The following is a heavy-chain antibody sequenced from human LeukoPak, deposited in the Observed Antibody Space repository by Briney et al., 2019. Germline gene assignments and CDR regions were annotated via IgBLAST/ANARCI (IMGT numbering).Heavy chain of an antibody. Sequence: PGGSLRLSCAASGFTFSNAWMSWVRQAPGKGLEWVGRIKSKTDGGTTDYAAPVKGRFTISRDDSKNTLYLQMNSLKTEDTAVYYCTTDKLWFGDNYYYYYYMDVWGKGTTVTISS. CDR2: IKSKTDGGTT. V-gene: IGHV3-15*01. D-gene: IGHD3-10*01. CDR3: TTDKLWFGDNYYYYYYMDV. CDR1: GFTFSNAW. J-gene: IGHJ6*03.